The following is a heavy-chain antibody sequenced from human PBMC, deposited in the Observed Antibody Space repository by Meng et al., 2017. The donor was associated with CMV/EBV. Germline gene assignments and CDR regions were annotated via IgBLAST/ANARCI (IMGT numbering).Heavy chain of an antibody. V-gene: IGHV3-53*01. CDR2: IYSGGST. Sequence: GESLKISCAASGFTVSSNYMSWVRQAPGKGLEWVSVIYSGGSTYYADSVKGRFTISRDNSKNTLYLQMNSLRAEDTAVYYCARAPSSGFDYWGQGTLVTVSS. CDR1: GFTVSSNY. J-gene: IGHJ4*02. CDR3: ARAPSSGFDY. D-gene: IGHD6-6*01.